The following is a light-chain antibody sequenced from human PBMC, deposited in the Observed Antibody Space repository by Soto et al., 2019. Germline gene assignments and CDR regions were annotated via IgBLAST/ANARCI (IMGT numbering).Light chain of an antibody. V-gene: IGLV2-11*01. J-gene: IGLJ1*01. CDR1: SSDVGGYNY. CDR2: DVS. CDR3: CSYAGSYTSLYV. Sequence: QSALTQPRSVSRSPGQSVTISCTGTSSDVGGYNYVSWYQQHPGKAPKLMIYDVSKRPSGVPDRFSGSKSGNTASLTISGLQVEDEADYYCCSYAGSYTSLYVFGTGTKLTVL.